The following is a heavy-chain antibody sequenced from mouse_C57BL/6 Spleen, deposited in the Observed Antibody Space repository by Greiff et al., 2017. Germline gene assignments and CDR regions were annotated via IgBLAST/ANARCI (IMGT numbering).Heavy chain of an antibody. CDR3: AKITRGTGAMDY. CDR1: GYTFTDSC. CDR2: IYPGGGNP. V-gene: IGHV1-76*01. D-gene: IGHD1-1*01. Sequence: VKLQQSGAELVRPGASVKLSCKASGYTFTDSCINWVKQRPGQGLEWIARIYPGGGNPYYNEKFKGKATLTADKSSSTAYMQLSSLPSEDSAVYCCAKITRGTGAMDYWGQGTSVTVSS. J-gene: IGHJ4*01.